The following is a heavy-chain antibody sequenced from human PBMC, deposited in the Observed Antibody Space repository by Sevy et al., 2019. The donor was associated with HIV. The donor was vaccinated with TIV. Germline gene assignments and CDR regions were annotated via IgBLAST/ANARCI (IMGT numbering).Heavy chain of an antibody. D-gene: IGHD2-21*02. CDR2: INPKSGGT. J-gene: IGHJ4*02. Sequence: ASVKVSCKASGYTFTGYYLHWVRQAPGQGLEWMGWINPKSGGTNYAPKFQGRVTMTRETSISTASMERSRLRSDDTAVYYCTRSAAEAKNFYCGGDCYSDYWGQGTLVTVSS. CDR3: TRSAAEAKNFYCGGDCYSDY. CDR1: GYTFTGYY. V-gene: IGHV1-2*02.